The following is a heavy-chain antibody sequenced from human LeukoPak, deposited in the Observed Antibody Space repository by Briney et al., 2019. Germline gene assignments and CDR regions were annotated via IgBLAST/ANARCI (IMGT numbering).Heavy chain of an antibody. Sequence: PSQTLSLTCTVSGGSISSGSYYWSWIRQPAGKGLEWIGRIYTSGSTNYNPSLKSRVTISVDTSKNQFSLKLSSVTAADTAVYYCARVGVGYCSSTSCFPEAFDYWGQGTLVTVSS. CDR1: GGSISSGSYY. J-gene: IGHJ4*02. D-gene: IGHD2-2*01. V-gene: IGHV4-61*02. CDR3: ARVGVGYCSSTSCFPEAFDY. CDR2: IYTSGST.